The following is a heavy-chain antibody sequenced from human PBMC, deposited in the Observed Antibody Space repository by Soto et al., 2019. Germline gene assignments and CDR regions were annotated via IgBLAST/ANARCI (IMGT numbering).Heavy chain of an antibody. D-gene: IGHD6-19*01. J-gene: IGHJ6*02. CDR3: ARGPGQWLVERSYYYGMDV. CDR1: GYTFTSYG. Sequence: QVQLVQSGAEVKKPGASVKVSCKASGYTFTSYGISWVRQAPGQGLEWMGGIIPIFGTANYAQKFQGRVTITADKSTSTAYMELSSLRSEDTAVYYCARGPGQWLVERSYYYGMDVWGQGTTVTASS. CDR2: IIPIFGTA. V-gene: IGHV1-69*06.